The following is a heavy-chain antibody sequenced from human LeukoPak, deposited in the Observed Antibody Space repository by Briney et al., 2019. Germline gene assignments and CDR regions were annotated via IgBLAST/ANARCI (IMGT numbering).Heavy chain of an antibody. J-gene: IGHJ5*02. D-gene: IGHD5-18*01. V-gene: IGHV3-20*04. CDR1: GFIFNDYT. CDR2: INWNGGST. CDR3: ARDGGYSYGYGFDP. Sequence: GGSLRLSCAGSGFIFNDYTMHWVRQAPGKGLEWVGGINWNGGSTGYADSVKGRFTISRDNAKNSLYLQMNSLRAEDTALYYCARDGGYSYGYGFDPWGQGTLVTVSS.